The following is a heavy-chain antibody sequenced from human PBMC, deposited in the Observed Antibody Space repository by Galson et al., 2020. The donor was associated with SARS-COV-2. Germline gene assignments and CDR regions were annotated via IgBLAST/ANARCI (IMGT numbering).Heavy chain of an antibody. D-gene: IGHD3-16*02. Sequence: GESLKISCAASGFTFSSYGMHWVRQAPGKGLEWVAVISYDGSNKYYADSVKGRFTISRDNSKNTLYLQMNSLRAEDTAVYYCAKDDYVWGSYRYSGFNWFDPWGQGTLVTVSS. CDR1: GFTFSSYG. V-gene: IGHV3-30*18. J-gene: IGHJ5*02. CDR3: AKDDYVWGSYRYSGFNWFDP. CDR2: ISYDGSNK.